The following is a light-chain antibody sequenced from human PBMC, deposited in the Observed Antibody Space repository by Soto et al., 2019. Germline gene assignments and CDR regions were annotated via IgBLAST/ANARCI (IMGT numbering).Light chain of an antibody. V-gene: IGLV2-14*01. J-gene: IGLJ1*01. CDR2: DVS. CDR3: SSYTSSSTLYV. Sequence: QSALTQSASVSGSPGQSITISCTGTSCDVGGYNYVSWYQQHPGKAPKLMIYDVSNRPSGVSNRFSGSKSGNTASLTISGLQAEDEADYYCSSYTSSSTLYVFGTGTKLTVL. CDR1: SCDVGGYNY.